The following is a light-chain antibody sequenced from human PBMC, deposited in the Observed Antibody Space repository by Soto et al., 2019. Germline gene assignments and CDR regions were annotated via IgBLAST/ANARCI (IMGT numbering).Light chain of an antibody. CDR1: QNVSSN. CDR2: GAS. J-gene: IGKJ1*01. CDR3: HQHNGWPQT. V-gene: IGKV3-15*01. Sequence: EIVLTQSPGTLSVSPGERATLSCRASQNVSSNLAWYQQRPGQAPRLLIHGASTRATATPGRFSGSGSGTEFTLAISSLQSEDCAVYYCHQHNGWPQTFGQGTKVEVK.